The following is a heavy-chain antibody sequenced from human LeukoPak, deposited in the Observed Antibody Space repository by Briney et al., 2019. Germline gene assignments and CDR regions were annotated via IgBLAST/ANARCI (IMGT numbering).Heavy chain of an antibody. CDR3: ARVAGRITIFGVVITNYYYYYGMDV. D-gene: IGHD3-3*01. CDR2: IKQDGSEK. J-gene: IGHJ6*02. Sequence: PGRSLRLSCAASGFTFSSYWMSWVRQAPGKGLEWVANIKQDGSEKYYVDSVKGRFTISRDNAKNSLYLQMNSLRAEDTAVYYCARVAGRITIFGVVITNYYYYYGMDVWGQGTTVTVSS. V-gene: IGHV3-7*01. CDR1: GFTFSSYW.